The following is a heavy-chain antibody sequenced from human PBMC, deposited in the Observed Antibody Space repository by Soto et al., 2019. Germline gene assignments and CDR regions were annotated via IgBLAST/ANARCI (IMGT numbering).Heavy chain of an antibody. CDR1: GYSFTSYW. CDR3: ARRGGEYQLGHDAFDI. D-gene: IGHD2-2*01. Sequence: GESLKISCKGSGYSFTSYWIGWVRQMPGKGLEWMGIIYPGDSDTRYSPSFQGQVTISADKSISTAYLQWSSLKASDTAMYYCARRGGEYQLGHDAFDIWGQGTMVTVSS. J-gene: IGHJ3*02. V-gene: IGHV5-51*01. CDR2: IYPGDSDT.